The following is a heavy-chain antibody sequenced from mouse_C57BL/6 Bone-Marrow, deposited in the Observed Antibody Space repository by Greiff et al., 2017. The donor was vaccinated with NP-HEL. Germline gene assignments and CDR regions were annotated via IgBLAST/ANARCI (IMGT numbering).Heavy chain of an antibody. V-gene: IGHV5-6*01. Sequence: EVQVVESGGDLVKPGGSLKLSCAASGFTFSSYGMSWVRQTPDKRLEWVATISSGGSYTYYPDSVKGRFTISRDNAKNTLYLQMSSLKSEDTAMYYCARHEGTGDYWGQGTTLTVSS. CDR3: ARHEGTGDY. D-gene: IGHD3-3*01. CDR2: ISSGGSYT. CDR1: GFTFSSYG. J-gene: IGHJ2*01.